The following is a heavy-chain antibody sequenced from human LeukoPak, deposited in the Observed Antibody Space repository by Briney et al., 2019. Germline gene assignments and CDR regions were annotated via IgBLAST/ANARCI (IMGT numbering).Heavy chain of an antibody. D-gene: IGHD6-13*01. CDR1: GGTFSSYA. Sequence: SVKVSCKASGGTFSSYAINWVRQAPGQGLEWMGRITPILGIANYAQKLQGRVTIIADKSTSTAYMELSSLRSEDTAVYYCARSSIAAAVNDYWGQGTLVTVSS. V-gene: IGHV1-69*04. CDR2: ITPILGIA. J-gene: IGHJ4*02. CDR3: ARSSIAAAVNDY.